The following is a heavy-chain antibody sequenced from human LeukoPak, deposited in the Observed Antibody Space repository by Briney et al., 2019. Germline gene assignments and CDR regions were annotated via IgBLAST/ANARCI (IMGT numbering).Heavy chain of an antibody. V-gene: IGHV4-39*01. CDR2: IYYSGIT. CDR1: GGSISSSSYY. CDR3: ANGNYYGSGSYAFDI. Sequence: SETLSLTCAVSGGSISSSSYYWGWIRQPPGKGLEWMGTIYYSGITYYNPSVKSRVTISVDKSKSQFSLKLSSVTAADTAVYYCANGNYYGSGSYAFDIWGQGTMVTVSS. J-gene: IGHJ3*02. D-gene: IGHD3-10*01.